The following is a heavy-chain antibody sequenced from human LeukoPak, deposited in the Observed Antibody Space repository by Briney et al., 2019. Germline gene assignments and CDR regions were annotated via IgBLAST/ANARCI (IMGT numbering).Heavy chain of an antibody. CDR3: ARELSTTVTDGGFDP. V-gene: IGHV1-2*06. CDR2: INPSSGAT. J-gene: IGHJ5*02. Sequence: ASVKVSCKASGYTFTVYFIHWARQAPGQGLEWMGRINPSSGATDYAQKFQGRVTMTRDTSISTAYMELSSLKSDDTAVYYCARELSTTVTDGGFDPWGQGTLVTVSS. CDR1: GYTFTVYF. D-gene: IGHD4-17*01.